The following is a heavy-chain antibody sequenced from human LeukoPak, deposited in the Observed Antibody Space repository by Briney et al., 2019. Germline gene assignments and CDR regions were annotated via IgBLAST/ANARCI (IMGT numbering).Heavy chain of an antibody. Sequence: SETLSLTCTVSGGSISSYYWSWIRQPAGKGLEWIGRFYSGGSTDYNPSLKSRVTMSVDTSKNQFSLKLSSVTAADTVVYYCARVYSGYDLPGSLANYYFDYWGQGTLATVSS. D-gene: IGHD5-12*01. CDR1: GGSISSYY. J-gene: IGHJ4*02. CDR3: ARVYSGYDLPGSLANYYFDY. V-gene: IGHV4-4*07. CDR2: FYSGGST.